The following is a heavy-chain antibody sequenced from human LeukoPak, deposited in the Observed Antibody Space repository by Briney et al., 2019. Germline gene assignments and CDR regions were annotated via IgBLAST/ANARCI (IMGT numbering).Heavy chain of an antibody. D-gene: IGHD3-16*01. CDR3: AAEDDGDFDY. J-gene: IGHJ4*02. CDR1: GYTFISHY. CDR2: INPNSGGT. Sequence: ASVKVSCKASGYTFISHYLQWVRQAPGQGLEWMGRINPNSGGTNYAQKFQGRVTMTRDTSISTAYMELSRLRSDDTAVYYCAAEDDGDFDYWGQGTLVTVSS. V-gene: IGHV1-2*06.